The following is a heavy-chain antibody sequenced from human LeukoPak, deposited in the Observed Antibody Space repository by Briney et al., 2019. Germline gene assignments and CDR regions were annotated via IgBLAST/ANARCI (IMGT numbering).Heavy chain of an antibody. J-gene: IGHJ6*02. CDR2: IDPSDSYT. D-gene: IGHD3-9*01. V-gene: IGHV5-10-1*01. CDR1: GYSFTSYW. Sequence: GESLKISCKGSGYSFTSYWIGWVRQMPGKGLEWMGRIDPSDSYTNYSPSFQGHVTISADKSISTAYLQWSSLKASDTAMYYCARLPNYDILTLIRYGMDVWGQGTTVTVSS. CDR3: ARLPNYDILTLIRYGMDV.